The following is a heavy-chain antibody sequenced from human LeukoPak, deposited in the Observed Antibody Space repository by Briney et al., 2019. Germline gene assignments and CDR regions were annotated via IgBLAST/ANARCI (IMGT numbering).Heavy chain of an antibody. J-gene: IGHJ4*02. CDR2: IYYSGST. V-gene: IGHV4-31*03. CDR1: GGSISSGGYY. Sequence: SQTLSLTCTVSGGSISSGGYYWSWSRQHPGKGLEWIGYIYYSGSTYYNPSLKSRVTISVDTSKNQFSLKLSSVTAADTAVYYCARERGGYFDYWGQGTLVTLSS. CDR3: ARERGGYFDY. D-gene: IGHD3-16*01.